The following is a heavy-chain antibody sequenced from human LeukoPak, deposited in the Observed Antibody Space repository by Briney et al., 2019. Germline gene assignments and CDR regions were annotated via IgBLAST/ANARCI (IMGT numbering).Heavy chain of an antibody. V-gene: IGHV1-69*05. CDR1: GGTFSSYA. Sequence: SVKVSCKASGGTFSSYAISWVRQAPGQGLEWMGGIIPIFGTANYAQKFRGRVTITTDESTSTAYMELSSLRSEDTAVYYCASVPTQNGGYYMDVWGKGTTVTVSS. CDR2: IIPIFGTA. J-gene: IGHJ6*03. D-gene: IGHD1-1*01. CDR3: ASVPTQNGGYYMDV.